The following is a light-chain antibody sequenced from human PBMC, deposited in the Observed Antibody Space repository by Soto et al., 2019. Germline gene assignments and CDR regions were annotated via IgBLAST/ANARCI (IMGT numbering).Light chain of an antibody. CDR1: QNIYSN. V-gene: IGKV3-15*01. CDR3: LQYHNLWA. Sequence: IVITQSPATLSVTPGERATLSCRASQNIYSNVAWYQQRPGQALRLLIYRASTRAPGIPARFSGSGSGTEFTLTISSLQSEDFTVYSCLQYHNLWAFGQGTKVHIK. J-gene: IGKJ1*01. CDR2: RAS.